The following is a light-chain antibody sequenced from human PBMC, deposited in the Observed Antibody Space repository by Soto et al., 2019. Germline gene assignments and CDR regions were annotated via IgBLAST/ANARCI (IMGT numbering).Light chain of an antibody. CDR2: WAS. Sequence: DIVMTQSPDSLAVSLGERATFNCKSSQSVLYSSSNKNYLAWYQQKPGQPPKLLIYWASTREFGVPDRFSGSGSGTDFTLTISRLQPADVAVYYCQQYYNTPLTFGGGTKVEIK. V-gene: IGKV4-1*01. CDR1: QSVLYSSSNKNY. J-gene: IGKJ4*01. CDR3: QQYYNTPLT.